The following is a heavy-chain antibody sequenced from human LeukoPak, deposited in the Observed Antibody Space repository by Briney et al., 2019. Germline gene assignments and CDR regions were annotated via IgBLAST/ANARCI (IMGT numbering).Heavy chain of an antibody. Sequence: SETLSLTCTVSGGSISSSTYYWGWIPQPPGKGLEWIGSIYYSGSTYYNPSLKSRVTISVDTSKNQFSLKLLSVTAADTAVYYCARAQDFSDSSGPNYLDFWGQGILVTVSS. CDR2: IYYSGST. CDR1: GGSISSSTYY. V-gene: IGHV4-39*07. J-gene: IGHJ4*02. D-gene: IGHD3-22*01. CDR3: ARAQDFSDSSGPNYLDF.